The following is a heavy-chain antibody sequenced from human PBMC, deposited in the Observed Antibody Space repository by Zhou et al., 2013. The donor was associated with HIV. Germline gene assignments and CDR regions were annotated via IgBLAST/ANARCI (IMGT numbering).Heavy chain of an antibody. V-gene: IGHV1-69*13. CDR1: GDTFNSYG. Sequence: QVQVVQSGAEVKKPGSSVKVSCKASGDTFNSYGISWVRQAPGQGLEWIGKIIPIFGQIKFAQKFRDRVTITADETTSTVYLEVNSLRSEDTALYYCARDRDCSSTSCYTDYYYYYYMDVWGKGTTVTVSS. CDR2: IIPIFGQI. J-gene: IGHJ6*03. D-gene: IGHD2-2*02. CDR3: ARDRDCSSTSCYTDYYYYYYMDV.